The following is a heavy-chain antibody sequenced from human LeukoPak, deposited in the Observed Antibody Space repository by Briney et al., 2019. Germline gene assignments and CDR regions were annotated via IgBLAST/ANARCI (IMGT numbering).Heavy chain of an antibody. Sequence: GGSLRLSCAASGFTVSNNRLSWVRQAPGMGLEWVSTIYSDGNTYYPDSVKGRFTIPRDGSKNTLYLQLNSPRTEDTAIYYCVREREGSNSEHWGQGTLVTVSS. CDR3: VREREGSNSEH. J-gene: IGHJ1*01. D-gene: IGHD1-26*01. CDR1: GFTVSNNR. CDR2: IYSDGNT. V-gene: IGHV3-53*01.